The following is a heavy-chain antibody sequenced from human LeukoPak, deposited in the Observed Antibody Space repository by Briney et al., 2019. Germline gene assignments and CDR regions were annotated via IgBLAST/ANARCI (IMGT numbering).Heavy chain of an antibody. Sequence: SETLSLTCTVSGGSISSSSYYWGWIRQPPGKGLEWIGSIYYSGSTYYNPSLKSRVTISVDTSKNQFSLKLSSVTAADTAVYYCAREYVVYGDYVDLYNWFDPWGQGTLVTVSS. D-gene: IGHD4-17*01. J-gene: IGHJ5*02. CDR2: IYYSGST. V-gene: IGHV4-39*07. CDR1: GGSISSSSYY. CDR3: AREYVVYGDYVDLYNWFDP.